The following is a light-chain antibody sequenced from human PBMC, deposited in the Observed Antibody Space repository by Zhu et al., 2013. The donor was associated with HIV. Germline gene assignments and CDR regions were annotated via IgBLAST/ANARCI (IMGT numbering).Light chain of an antibody. Sequence: AIQLTQSPSSLSASLRDRVTITCRASQGISSALAWYQQKPGKAPKLLIYDASTLETGVPLRFRGSGSGTEFTLTISSLHPDDFATYYCQQYNSYSRTFGQGTKVEIK. CDR3: QQYNSYSRT. J-gene: IGKJ1*01. V-gene: IGKV1-13*02. CDR2: DAS. CDR1: QGISSA.